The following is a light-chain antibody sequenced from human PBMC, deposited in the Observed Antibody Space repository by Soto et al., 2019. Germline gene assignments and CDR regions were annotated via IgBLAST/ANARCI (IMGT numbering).Light chain of an antibody. CDR3: LHTFSFPRT. J-gene: IGKJ1*01. CDR1: QDIGNY. Sequence: DIQMTQYPYSLSASVGDRVTVTCRASQDIGNYLCWYQQKLGKAPKLLIYDASYLEAGVPSRFSASGSGAEFILTINPLQAEDFATYYCLHTFSFPRTFGQGTKVDIK. V-gene: IGKV1-33*01. CDR2: DAS.